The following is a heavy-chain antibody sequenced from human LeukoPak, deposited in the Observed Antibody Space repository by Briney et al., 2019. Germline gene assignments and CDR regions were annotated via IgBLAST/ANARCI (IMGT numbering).Heavy chain of an antibody. V-gene: IGHV1-18*04. CDR2: ISAYNGNT. J-gene: IGHJ6*04. CDR1: GYTFTSYG. CDR3: ARVFPITMVRGVLDDYYGMDV. D-gene: IGHD3-10*01. Sequence: ASVKVSCKASGYTFTSYGISWVRQAPGRGLEWMGWISAYNGNTNYAQKLQGRVTMTTDTSTSTAYMELRSLRSDDTAVYYCARVFPITMVRGVLDDYYGMDVWGKGTTVTVSS.